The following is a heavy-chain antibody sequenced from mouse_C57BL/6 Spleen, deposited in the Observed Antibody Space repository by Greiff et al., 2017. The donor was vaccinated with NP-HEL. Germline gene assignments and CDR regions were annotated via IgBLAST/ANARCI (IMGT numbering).Heavy chain of an antibody. CDR3: ARAFITTVYYAMDY. CDR2: IYPGSGST. CDR1: GYTFTSYW. V-gene: IGHV1-55*01. J-gene: IGHJ4*01. D-gene: IGHD1-1*01. Sequence: QVQLQQPGAELVKPGASVKMSCKASGYTFTSYWITWVQQRPGQGLEWIGDIYPGSGSTNYNEKFKSKATLTVDTSSSTAYMQLSSLTSEDSAVYYCARAFITTVYYAMDYWGQGTSVTVSS.